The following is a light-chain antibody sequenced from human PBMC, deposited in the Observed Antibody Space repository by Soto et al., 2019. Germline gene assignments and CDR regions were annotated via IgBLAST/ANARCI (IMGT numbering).Light chain of an antibody. CDR1: QSISSW. Sequence: DIQMTQSPSTLSASVGDRVTITCRASQSISSWLAWYQQKPGKAPKLLIYDASSLESGVPSRFSGSGSGTEFTLTISSLQPEDSGTYYCQQFHSSPLTFGQGTRLEIQ. V-gene: IGKV1-5*01. CDR2: DAS. J-gene: IGKJ5*01. CDR3: QQFHSSPLT.